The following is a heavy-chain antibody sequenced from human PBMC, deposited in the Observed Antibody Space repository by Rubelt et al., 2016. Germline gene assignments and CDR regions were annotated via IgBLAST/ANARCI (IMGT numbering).Heavy chain of an antibody. J-gene: IGHJ6*02. D-gene: IGHD3-10*01. CDR2: IIPILGIA. Sequence: MGGIIPILGIANYAQKFQGRVTMTEDTSTDTAYMELSSLRSEDTAVYYCATDWRGAMVRGLGYYYGMDVWGQGTTVTVSS. V-gene: IGHV1-69*10. CDR3: ATDWRGAMVRGLGYYYGMDV.